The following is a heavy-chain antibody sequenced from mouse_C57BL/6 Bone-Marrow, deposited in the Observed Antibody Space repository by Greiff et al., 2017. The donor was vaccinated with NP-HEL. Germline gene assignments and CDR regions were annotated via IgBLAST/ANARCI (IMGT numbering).Heavy chain of an antibody. Sequence: QVQLQQSGPELVKPGASVKISCKASGYSFTSYYIHWVKQRPGQGLEWIGWIYPGSGNTKYNEKFKGKATLTADTSSSTAYMQLSSLTSEDSAVYYCARNDYDKGVGAYWGQGTLVTVSA. CDR1: GYSFTSYY. J-gene: IGHJ3*01. V-gene: IGHV1-66*01. D-gene: IGHD2-4*01. CDR2: IYPGSGNT. CDR3: ARNDYDKGVGAY.